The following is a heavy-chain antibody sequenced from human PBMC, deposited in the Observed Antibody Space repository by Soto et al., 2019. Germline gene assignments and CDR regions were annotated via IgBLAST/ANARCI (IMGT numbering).Heavy chain of an antibody. CDR3: AKDGVAVAGD. J-gene: IGHJ4*02. D-gene: IGHD6-19*01. Sequence: GGSLRLSCAASGFTFSSYWMSWVRQAPGKGLEWVANMNQDGSEKYYVDSVKGRFTISRDNAKDSPYLQMNSLRAEDTAVYYCAKDGVAVAGDWGQGTLVTVSS. V-gene: IGHV3-7*01. CDR1: GFTFSSYW. CDR2: MNQDGSEK.